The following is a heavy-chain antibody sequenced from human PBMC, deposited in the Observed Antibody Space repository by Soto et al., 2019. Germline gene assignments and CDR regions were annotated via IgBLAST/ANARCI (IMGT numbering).Heavy chain of an antibody. D-gene: IGHD3-9*01. Sequence: EVQLVESGGDLVQPGRSLRLACTASGFKFDDYAMHWVRQAPGKGLEWVSGISWKSGSMNYADSVKGRFTISRDNAKNSLDLQMNSLRSEDTALYYCAKDIYDILTGYSRGDGLDLWGHGTMVTVSS. CDR3: AKDIYDILTGYSRGDGLDL. CDR2: ISWKSGSM. V-gene: IGHV3-9*01. CDR1: GFKFDDYA. J-gene: IGHJ3*01.